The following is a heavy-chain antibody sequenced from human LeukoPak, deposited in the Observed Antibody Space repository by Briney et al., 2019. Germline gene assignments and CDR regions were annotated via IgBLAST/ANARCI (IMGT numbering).Heavy chain of an antibody. CDR1: GYTFTAYY. J-gene: IGHJ4*02. D-gene: IGHD1-26*01. CDR2: INPISGDT. V-gene: IGHV1-2*02. CDR3: ARYGLIGRYYFDY. Sequence: GASVKVSCETSGYTFTAYYIHWVRQAPGQGLEWMGWINPISGDTGYAQNFLGRVTMTRDSTISAAYMELSRLRSDDTAVYYCARYGLIGRYYFDYWGQGTLVTVSS.